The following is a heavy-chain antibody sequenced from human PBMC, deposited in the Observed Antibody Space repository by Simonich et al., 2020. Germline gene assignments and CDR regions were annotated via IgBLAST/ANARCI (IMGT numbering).Heavy chain of an antibody. D-gene: IGHD1-26*01. J-gene: IGHJ6*03. V-gene: IGHV1-2*07. CDR2: INPNSGGT. CDR1: GYTFTGYY. Sequence: QVQLVQSGAEVKKPGASVKVSCKASGYTFTGYYMHWVRQAPGQGREWMGWINPNSGGTNVERELQGRVTMTRAPSISTAYMVLSRLRSADTAVYYCARVPPTSGSYYYYYYMDVWGKGTTVTVSS. CDR3: ARVPPTSGSYYYYYYMDV.